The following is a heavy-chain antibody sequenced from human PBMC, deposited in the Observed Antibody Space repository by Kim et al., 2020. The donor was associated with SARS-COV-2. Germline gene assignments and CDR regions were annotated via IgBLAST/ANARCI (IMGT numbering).Heavy chain of an antibody. CDR1: GFTFSTFD. Sequence: GGSLRLSCVASGFTFSTFDMHWVRQATGKPLEWVSAIGTLRDTFYPVSVKGRFTISRENANNSLFLQMHSLSVGDTAVYFCVASAGGRYPHGNAFEFWGQGTVVTVSS. CDR2: IGTLRDT. D-gene: IGHD1-26*01. CDR3: VASAGGRYPHGNAFEF. J-gene: IGHJ3*01. V-gene: IGHV3-13*01.